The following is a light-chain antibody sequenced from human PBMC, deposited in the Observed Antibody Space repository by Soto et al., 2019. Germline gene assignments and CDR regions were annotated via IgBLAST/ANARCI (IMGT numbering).Light chain of an antibody. V-gene: IGKV3-15*01. CDR2: GAS. CDR3: QQYNDWPFT. J-gene: IGKJ3*01. Sequence: EIVMTQSPATLSVSPGERATLSCGASQSVSNNLAWYQQKPGQAPRLLIYGASTRATGIPARCSGSGSGTEFTLTISGLQSEDFALYYCQQYNDWPFTFGPGTKVDIK. CDR1: QSVSNN.